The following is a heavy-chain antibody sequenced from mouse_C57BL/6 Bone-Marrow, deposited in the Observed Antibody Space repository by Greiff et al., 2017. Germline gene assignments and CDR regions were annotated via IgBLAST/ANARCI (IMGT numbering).Heavy chain of an antibody. Sequence: EVQVVESGGDLVKPGGSLKLSCAASGFTFSSYGMSWVRQTPDKRLEWVANISSGGSYTYYPDSVKVRFTISRDNAKNTLYLQMSSLKSEDTAMYYCARHDGCYWYFDVWGTGTTVTVSS. CDR3: ARHDGCYWYFDV. D-gene: IGHD2-3*01. CDR2: ISSGGSYT. CDR1: GFTFSSYG. V-gene: IGHV5-6*01. J-gene: IGHJ1*03.